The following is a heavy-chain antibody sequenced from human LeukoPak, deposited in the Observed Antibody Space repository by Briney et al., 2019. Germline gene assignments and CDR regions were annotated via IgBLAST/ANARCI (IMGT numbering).Heavy chain of an antibody. V-gene: IGHV3-74*01. CDR3: ARALKLNIVATTGEYDY. CDR1: GFTLSSHW. D-gene: IGHD5-12*01. J-gene: IGHJ4*02. Sequence: PGGSLRLSCAASGFTLSSHWMYWVRQAPGKGLVTVSHSNRDGSRTSYADSAKGRFTISRDNAKNSLYLQMNSLRAEDTAVYYCARALKLNIVATTGEYDYWGQGTLVTVSS. CDR2: SNRDGSRT.